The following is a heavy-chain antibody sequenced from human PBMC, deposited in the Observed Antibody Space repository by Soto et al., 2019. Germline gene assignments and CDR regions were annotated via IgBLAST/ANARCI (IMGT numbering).Heavy chain of an antibody. Sequence: EVQLLESGGGLVQPGGSLRLSCAASGFTFSNYGMSWVRQAPGKGLEWVSSISRSGGDTYYADSVKGRFTISRDNSNNTLYLQMHSLTADDTALYYCARASYYQGSGNYFPFDYWGQGTLVTVSS. D-gene: IGHD3-10*01. V-gene: IGHV3-23*01. CDR2: ISRSGGDT. J-gene: IGHJ4*02. CDR3: ARASYYQGSGNYFPFDY. CDR1: GFTFSNYG.